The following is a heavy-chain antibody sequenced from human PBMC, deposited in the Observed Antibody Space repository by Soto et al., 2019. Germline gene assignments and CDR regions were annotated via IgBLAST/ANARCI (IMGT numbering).Heavy chain of an antibody. V-gene: IGHV3-74*01. CDR2: IDEYGNTI. D-gene: IGHD3-10*01. J-gene: IGHJ4*02. CDR1: GFTFSSYW. Sequence: SGGSLRLSCAASGFTFSSYWMHWVRQVPGKGLLWVSRIDEYGNTINYADSVKGRFTISRDNARNTLYLEMNSLRAEDTALYYCTRDIGGKGAYWGPGTLVTVSS. CDR3: TRDIGGKGAY.